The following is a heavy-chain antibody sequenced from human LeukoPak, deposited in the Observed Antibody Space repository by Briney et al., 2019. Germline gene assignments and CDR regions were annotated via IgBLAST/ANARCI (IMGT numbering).Heavy chain of an antibody. D-gene: IGHD3-3*01. CDR3: ARHSSRGQYYAFDF. V-gene: IGHV1-24*01. CDR2: FDPEDGET. Sequence: ASVKVSCKVSGYTLTELSMHWVRQAPGKGLEWMGGFDPEDGETIYAQKFQGRVTMTEDKSTNTAYMEMNNLRFEDTAVYYCARHSSRGQYYAFDFWGQGALVTVSP. J-gene: IGHJ4*02. CDR1: GYTLTELS.